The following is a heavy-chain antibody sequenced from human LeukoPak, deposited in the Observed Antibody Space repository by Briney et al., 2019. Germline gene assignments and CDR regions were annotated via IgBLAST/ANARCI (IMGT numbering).Heavy chain of an antibody. CDR2: ISWDGGST. CDR3: AKDTRGSGSYWDY. V-gene: IGHV3-43D*03. J-gene: IGHJ4*02. CDR1: GFTFDDYA. Sequence: PGGSLRLSCAASGFTFDDYAIHWVRQAPGKGLEWVSLISWDGGSTYYADSVKGRFTMSRDNSKNSLYLQMNSLRAEDTALYYCAKDTRGSGSYWDYWGQGTLVTVSS. D-gene: IGHD1-26*01.